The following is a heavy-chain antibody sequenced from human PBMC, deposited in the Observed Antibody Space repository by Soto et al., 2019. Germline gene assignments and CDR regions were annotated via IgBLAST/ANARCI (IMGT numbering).Heavy chain of an antibody. D-gene: IGHD3-10*01. CDR3: AGGDMVRGVTYDY. CDR2: IYHSGST. Sequence: PSETLSLTCTVSGDSITSNSYFWAWVRQSPGKGLEWIGEIYHSGSTNYNPSLKSRVTISVDTSKNQFSLKLSSVTAADTAVYYCAGGDMVRGVTYDYWGQGTLVTVSS. CDR1: GDSITSNSYF. J-gene: IGHJ4*02. V-gene: IGHV4-39*01.